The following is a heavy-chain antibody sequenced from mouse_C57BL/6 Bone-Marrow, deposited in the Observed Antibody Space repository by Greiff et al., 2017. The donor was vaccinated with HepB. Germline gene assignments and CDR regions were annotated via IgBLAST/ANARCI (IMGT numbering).Heavy chain of an antibody. CDR1: GYSITSGYY. Sequence: EVKLMESGPGLVKPSQSLSLTCSVTGYSITSGYYWNWIRQFPGNKLEWMGYISYDGSNNYNPSLKNRISITRDTSKNQFFLKLNSVTTEDTATYYCARDGILGGQGTLVTVSA. CDR3: ARDGIL. V-gene: IGHV3-6*01. CDR2: ISYDGSN. J-gene: IGHJ3*01.